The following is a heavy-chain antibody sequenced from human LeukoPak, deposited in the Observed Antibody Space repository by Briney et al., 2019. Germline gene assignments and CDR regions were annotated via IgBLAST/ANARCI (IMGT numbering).Heavy chain of an antibody. D-gene: IGHD1-26*01. CDR3: ARDIREVGDSHYFDY. J-gene: IGHJ4*02. CDR2: IHYSGST. Sequence: TSETLSLTCTVSGISITTYYWSWIRQPPGKGLEWIGLIHYSGSTTYNPSLKSCVTISIDTSKNQFSLHLSSVTAADTAVYYCARDIREVGDSHYFDYWGRGALVTVTS. V-gene: IGHV4-59*01. CDR1: GISITTYY.